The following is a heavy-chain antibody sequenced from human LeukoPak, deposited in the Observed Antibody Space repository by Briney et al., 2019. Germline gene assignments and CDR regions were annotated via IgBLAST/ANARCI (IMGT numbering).Heavy chain of an antibody. Sequence: GGSLRLSCVASGFTFSSYAMSWVRQAPGKGLEWVSAISGSGGSTYYADSVKGRFTISRDNSKNTLYLQMNSLRAEDTAVYYCAKKRGYSYGNNWFGPWGQGTLVTVSS. J-gene: IGHJ5*02. CDR1: GFTFSSYA. D-gene: IGHD5-18*01. CDR3: AKKRGYSYGNNWFGP. CDR2: ISGSGGST. V-gene: IGHV3-23*01.